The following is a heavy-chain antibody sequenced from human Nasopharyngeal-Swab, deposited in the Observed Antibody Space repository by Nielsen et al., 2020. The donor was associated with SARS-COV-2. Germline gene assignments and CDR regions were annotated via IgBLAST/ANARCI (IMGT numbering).Heavy chain of an antibody. V-gene: IGHV4-31*03. CDR3: ARARITMIVVVNAFDI. CDR2: IYHSGST. J-gene: IGHJ3*02. D-gene: IGHD3-22*01. Sequence: SETLSLTCTVSGGSISSGSYYWSWIRQHPGKGLEWIGYIYHSGSTYFNPSLKSRVTISVDTSKNQFSLKLSSVTAADTAVYYCARARITMIVVVNAFDIWGQGTMVTVSS. CDR1: GGSISSGSYY.